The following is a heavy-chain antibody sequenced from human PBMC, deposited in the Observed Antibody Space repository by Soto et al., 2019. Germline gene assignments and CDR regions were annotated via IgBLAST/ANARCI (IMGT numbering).Heavy chain of an antibody. Sequence: SETRSLTCTVSGGSISRYYWSWIRQPPGKGLECIGYIYYSGSTNYNPSLKSRVTISVDTSKNQFSLKLSSVTAADTAVYYCARGRFCSGASCYDAYYYYYLDVWGKGTTLTVS. D-gene: IGHD2-15*01. V-gene: IGHV4-59*08. CDR1: GGSISRYY. J-gene: IGHJ6*03. CDR3: ARGRFCSGASCYDAYYYYYLDV. CDR2: IYYSGST.